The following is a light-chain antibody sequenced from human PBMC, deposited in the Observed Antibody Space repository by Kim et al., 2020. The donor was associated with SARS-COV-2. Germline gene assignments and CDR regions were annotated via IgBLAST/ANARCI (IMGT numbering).Light chain of an antibody. CDR1: SSNVGAYNY. J-gene: IGLJ2*01. V-gene: IGLV2-11*01. CDR2: DVN. Sequence: QSALTQPRSVSGSPGQSVTISCTGTSSNVGAYNYVSWYQQHPDKAPKLMIYDVNDRPSGVPDRFSGSKSGNTASLTISGLQSEDEADYYCCSYAGGFSHVLFGGGPQLTVL. CDR3: CSYAGGFSHVL.